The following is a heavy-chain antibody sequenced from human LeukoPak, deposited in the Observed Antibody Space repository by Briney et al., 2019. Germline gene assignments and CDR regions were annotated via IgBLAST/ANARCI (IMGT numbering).Heavy chain of an antibody. V-gene: IGHV3-30*04. CDR3: ARGPHLELYYFDY. D-gene: IGHD1-7*01. CDR2: ISYDGSNK. CDR1: GFTFSSYA. J-gene: IGHJ4*02. Sequence: GESLRLSCAASGFTFSSYAMHWVRQAPGKGLEWVAVISYDGSNKYYAHSVKGRFTISRVNSKNTLYLQMYSLRAEDTAVYYCARGPHLELYYFDYWGQGTLVTVSS.